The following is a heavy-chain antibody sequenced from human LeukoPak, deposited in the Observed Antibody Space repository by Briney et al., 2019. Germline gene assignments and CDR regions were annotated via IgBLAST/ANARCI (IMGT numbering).Heavy chain of an antibody. CDR2: IYPGDSDT. J-gene: IGHJ6*02. CDR1: GSSFTSYW. Sequence: GESLKISCKGSGSSFTSYWIGWVRQLPGKGLEWMGIIYPGDSDTRYSPSFQGQVTISADKSISTAYLQWSSLKASDTAMYYCARRLSSSSPKTYYYYHGMDVWGQGTTVTVSS. V-gene: IGHV5-51*01. CDR3: ARRLSSSSPKTYYYYHGMDV. D-gene: IGHD6-6*01.